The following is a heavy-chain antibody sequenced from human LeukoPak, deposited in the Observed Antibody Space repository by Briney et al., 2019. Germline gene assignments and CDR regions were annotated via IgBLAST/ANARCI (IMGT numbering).Heavy chain of an antibody. CDR1: GGSISSGGYY. V-gene: IGHV4-31*03. D-gene: IGHD4-23*01. J-gene: IGHJ6*02. Sequence: PSETLSLTCTVSGGSISSGGYYWSWIRQHPGKGLEWIGYIYYSGSTYYNPSLKSRVTISVDTSKNQFSLKLSSVTAADTAVYYCARGPTVVTRLYYGMDVWGQGTTVTVSS. CDR2: IYYSGST. CDR3: ARGPTVVTRLYYGMDV.